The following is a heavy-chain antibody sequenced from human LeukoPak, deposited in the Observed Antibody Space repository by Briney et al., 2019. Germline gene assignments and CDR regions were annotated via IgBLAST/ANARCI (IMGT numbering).Heavy chain of an antibody. D-gene: IGHD3-16*01. Sequence: SETLSLTCTVSGGSITTSGHYWGWIRQPPGKGLEWIGSIDYRERTTYYPSLKSRVTISADTSRNQFSLKLSSVTATDTAVYYCANYVSGTMRDYWGQGTLVTVSS. J-gene: IGHJ4*02. CDR2: IDYRERT. V-gene: IGHV4-39*01. CDR3: ANYVSGTMRDY. CDR1: GGSITTSGHY.